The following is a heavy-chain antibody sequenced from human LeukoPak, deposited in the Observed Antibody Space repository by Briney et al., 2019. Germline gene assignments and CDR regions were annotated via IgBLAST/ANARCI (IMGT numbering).Heavy chain of an antibody. CDR2: ISIISSTI. D-gene: IGHD3-22*01. Sequence: RGTLRLPSAASGFTFSTYSMNWVRRAPGKGGEGVSYISIISSTIYYAASVKGRFTISRDNAKNSLYLQMNSLRAEDTAVYYCARDLGYYYDSSGYSDYWGQGTLVTVSS. V-gene: IGHV3-48*01. CDR1: GFTFSTYS. CDR3: ARDLGYYYDSSGYSDY. J-gene: IGHJ4*02.